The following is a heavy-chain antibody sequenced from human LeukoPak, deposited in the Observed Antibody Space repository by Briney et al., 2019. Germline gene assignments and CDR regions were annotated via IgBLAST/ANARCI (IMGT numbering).Heavy chain of an antibody. Sequence: PSETLPLTCAVYGGSFSGYYWSWIRQPPGKGLEWIGEIKHSGITNYNPSLKSRVTISVDTSKNQISLKRTSVTAADTAVYFCARGEIVGGFNPWGQGTLVTVSS. J-gene: IGHJ5*02. CDR2: IKHSGIT. V-gene: IGHV4-34*01. CDR3: ARGEIVGGFNP. CDR1: GGSFSGYY. D-gene: IGHD3-16*01.